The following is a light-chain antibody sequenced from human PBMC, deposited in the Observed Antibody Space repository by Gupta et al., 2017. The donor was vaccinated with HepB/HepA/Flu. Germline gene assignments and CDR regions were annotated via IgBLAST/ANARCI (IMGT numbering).Light chain of an antibody. J-gene: IGKJ4*01. CDR1: RDISNY. V-gene: IGKV1-33*01. CDR3: QQYANLIT. CDR2: DAS. Sequence: DIQLTQSPASLSASVGDRVTITCQASRDISNYLNWFQQKPGKAPKLLIYDASNLETGVPSRFSGSGSGTGFTFIITSLQPEDIATYFCQQYANLITFGGGTKVEIK.